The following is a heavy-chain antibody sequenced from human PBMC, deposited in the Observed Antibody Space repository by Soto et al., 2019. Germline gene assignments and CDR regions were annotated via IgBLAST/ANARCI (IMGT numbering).Heavy chain of an antibody. V-gene: IGHV4-30-4*01. J-gene: IGHJ4*02. CDR2: IYYSGST. CDR3: ARHPSSSWLGSLDY. D-gene: IGHD6-13*01. Sequence: SETLSLTCTVSGGSISSGDYYWSWIRQPPGKGLEWIGYIYYSGSTYYNPSLKSRVTISVDTSKNQLYLKLSSETAADTAVYYCARHPSSSWLGSLDYWGQGTLVTVSS. CDR1: GGSISSGDYY.